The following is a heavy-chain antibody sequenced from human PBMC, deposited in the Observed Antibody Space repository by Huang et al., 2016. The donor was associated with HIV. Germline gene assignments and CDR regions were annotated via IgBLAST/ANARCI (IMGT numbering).Heavy chain of an antibody. Sequence: QVQLVQSGAEVKKPGSSVKVSCKASGGTFSSYAISWVRQALGQGLEGMGGIIPIFGTANYAQKFQGRVTITADESTSTAYMELSSLRSEDTAVYYCARARGYYDSSVSYYFDYWGQGTLVTVSS. V-gene: IGHV1-69*13. CDR3: ARARGYYDSSVSYYFDY. D-gene: IGHD3-22*01. CDR1: GGTFSSYA. J-gene: IGHJ4*02. CDR2: IIPIFGTA.